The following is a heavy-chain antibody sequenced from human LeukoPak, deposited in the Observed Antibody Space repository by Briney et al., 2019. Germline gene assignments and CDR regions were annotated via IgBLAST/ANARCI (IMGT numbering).Heavy chain of an antibody. D-gene: IGHD1-26*01. J-gene: IGHJ6*02. Sequence: GASLRLSCPASGLTLNRYAMDSVRQAPRKGLEWVAVISYDGSNKYYADSVKGRFTISRDNSKNTLYLQMNSLRADATAVYYCARPYSGSYYWGMDVWGQGTTVTVSS. CDR1: GLTLNRYA. CDR3: ARPYSGSYYWGMDV. V-gene: IGHV3-30-3*01. CDR2: ISYDGSNK.